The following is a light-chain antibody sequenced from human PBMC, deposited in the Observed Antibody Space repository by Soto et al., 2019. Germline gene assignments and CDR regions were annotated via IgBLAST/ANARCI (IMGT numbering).Light chain of an antibody. Sequence: QSVLIQPPSASGTPGQRVTISCSGSSSNIGSNYVYWFQQLPGAAPKLLIYRNNQRPSGVPDRFSGSKSGTSASLAISGLRSEEEADFYCATWEDNLTARVFGGGTQLTVL. V-gene: IGLV1-47*01. CDR2: RNN. CDR1: SSNIGSNY. J-gene: IGLJ3*02. CDR3: ATWEDNLTARV.